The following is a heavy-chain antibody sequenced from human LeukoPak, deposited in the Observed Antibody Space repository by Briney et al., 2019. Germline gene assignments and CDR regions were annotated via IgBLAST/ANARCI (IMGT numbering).Heavy chain of an antibody. V-gene: IGHV4-34*01. CDR3: ARGPLWFGELLYS. D-gene: IGHD3-10*01. CDR1: GGSFSGYY. Sequence: SETLSLTCAVYGGSFSGYYWSWIRQPPGKGLEWIGEINHSGSTNYNPSLKSRVTTSVDTSKNQFSLKLSSVTAADTAVYYCARGPLWFGELLYSWGQGTLVTVSS. CDR2: INHSGST. J-gene: IGHJ5*02.